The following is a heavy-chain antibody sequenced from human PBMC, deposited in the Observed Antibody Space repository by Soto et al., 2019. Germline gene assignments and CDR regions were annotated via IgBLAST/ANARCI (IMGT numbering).Heavy chain of an antibody. CDR2: ISASGGST. CDR1: GFTFSSYA. D-gene: IGHD3-10*01. V-gene: IGHV3-23*04. CDR3: AKDTRGSGSYYIYGMDV. J-gene: IGHJ6*02. Sequence: EVQLVESGGGLVQPGGSLRLSCAASGFTFSSYAMSWVRQAPGKGLEWVSTISASGGSTYHADSVKGRFTISRDNSKNTLYLQMNSLRDEDTAAYYCAKDTRGSGSYYIYGMDVWGQGTTVTVS.